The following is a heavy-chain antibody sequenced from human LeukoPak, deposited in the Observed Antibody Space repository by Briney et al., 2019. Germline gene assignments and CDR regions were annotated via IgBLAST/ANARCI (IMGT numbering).Heavy chain of an antibody. Sequence: PXKGLEWVSVIYSGGSTYYADSVKGRFTISRDNSKNTLYLQMNSLRAEDTAVYYCARDEGWFDPWGQGTLVTVSS. J-gene: IGHJ5*02. V-gene: IGHV3-53*01. CDR2: IYSGGST. CDR3: ARDEGWFDP.